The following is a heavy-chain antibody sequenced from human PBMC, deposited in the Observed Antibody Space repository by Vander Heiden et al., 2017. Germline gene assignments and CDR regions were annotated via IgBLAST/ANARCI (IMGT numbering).Heavy chain of an antibody. V-gene: IGHV3-23*01. CDR3: AKGGFGVIIIDFDY. D-gene: IGHD3-3*01. J-gene: IGHJ4*02. CDR2: ISGSGGGT. Sequence: EVQLLESGGDLVQPGGSLRLSCTASGFTFSSYDMSWVRQAPGKGLEWISSISGSGGGTYYADSVKGRFTISRDNSKNTLYLQMNSLRAEDTAVYYCAKGGFGVIIIDFDYWGQGTLVTVSS. CDR1: GFTFSSYD.